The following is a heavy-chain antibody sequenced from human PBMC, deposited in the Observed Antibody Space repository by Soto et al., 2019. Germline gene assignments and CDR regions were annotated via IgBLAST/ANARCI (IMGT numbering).Heavy chain of an antibody. CDR2: IIPIFGTA. J-gene: IGHJ6*02. D-gene: IGHD2-2*02. CDR1: GFTFSSYA. Sequence: QVQLVESGGGVVQPGRSLRLSCAASGFTFSSYAISWVRQAPGQGLEWMGGIIPIFGTANYAQKFQGRVTITAEETTSTAYMELSSLRSEDTAVYYCARDLPAPIPLPSYSYYGMDVWGQGTTVTVSS. CDR3: ARDLPAPIPLPSYSYYGMDV. V-gene: IGHV1-69*01.